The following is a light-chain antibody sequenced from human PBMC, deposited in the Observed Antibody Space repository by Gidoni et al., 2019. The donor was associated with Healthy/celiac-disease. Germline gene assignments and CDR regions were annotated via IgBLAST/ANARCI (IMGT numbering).Light chain of an antibody. Sequence: EIVLTQSPGTLSLSPGESATLSCRASQSVSSSYLAWYQQKPGQAPRLLIYGASSRATGIPDRFSGSGSGTDFTLTIGRLEPEDFAVYYCQQYGSSLYTFGQGTKLEIK. V-gene: IGKV3-20*01. CDR3: QQYGSSLYT. CDR2: GAS. J-gene: IGKJ2*01. CDR1: QSVSSSY.